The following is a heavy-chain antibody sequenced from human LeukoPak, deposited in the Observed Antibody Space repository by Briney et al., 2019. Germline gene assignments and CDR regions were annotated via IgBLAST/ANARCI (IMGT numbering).Heavy chain of an antibody. J-gene: IGHJ6*03. Sequence: GASVKVSCKASGGTFSSYAISWVRQAPGQGLEWMGGIIPIFGTANYPQKFRGRVTITADKSTSTAYMELSSLRSEDTAVYYCARDLRDILTGYYYYYMDVWGKGTTVTVSS. CDR2: IIPIFGTA. D-gene: IGHD3-9*01. CDR1: GGTFSSYA. V-gene: IGHV1-69*06. CDR3: ARDLRDILTGYYYYYMDV.